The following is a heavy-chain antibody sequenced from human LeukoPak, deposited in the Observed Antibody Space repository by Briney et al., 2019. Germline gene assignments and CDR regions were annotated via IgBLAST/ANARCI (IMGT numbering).Heavy chain of an antibody. CDR3: ARDRGYFDY. V-gene: IGHV3-30*03. CDR2: ISYDGSNK. J-gene: IGHJ4*02. CDR1: GFTFSSYG. Sequence: HSGRSLRLSCAASGFTFSSYGMHWVRQAPGKGLEWVAVISYDGSNKYYADSVKGRFTISRDNSKNTLYLQMNSLRAEDTAVYYCARDRGYFDYWGQGTLVTVSS.